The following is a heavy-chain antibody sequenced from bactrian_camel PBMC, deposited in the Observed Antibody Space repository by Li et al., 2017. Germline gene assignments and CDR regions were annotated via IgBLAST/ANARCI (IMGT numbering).Heavy chain of an antibody. J-gene: IGHJ4*01. D-gene: IGHD2*01. V-gene: IGHV3S63*01. CDR2: ISTNGIT. CDR3: AKALGGGSYYTGEYGY. CDR1: GLTWDDYA. Sequence: QVQLVESGGGLVQAGGSLRLSCTASGLTWDDYAMGWFRQAPGKERELVSSISTNGITTYADSVSGRFTMSRDNAKNMLYLQMNNLKSEDTALYYCAKALGGGSYYTGEYGYWGQGTQVTVS.